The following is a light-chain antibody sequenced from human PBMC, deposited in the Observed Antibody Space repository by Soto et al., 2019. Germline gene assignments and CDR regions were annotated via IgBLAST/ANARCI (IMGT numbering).Light chain of an antibody. CDR1: SSDVGGYNY. Sequence: SALTQPPSASGSPGQSVTLSCTGTSSDVGGYNYVSWYQHHPGKAPKLMIYEVSKRPSGVPDRFSGSKSGNTASLTVSGLQAEDEADYYCSSYAGSNNLVFGGGTKLTVL. J-gene: IGLJ2*01. CDR2: EVS. V-gene: IGLV2-8*01. CDR3: SSYAGSNNLV.